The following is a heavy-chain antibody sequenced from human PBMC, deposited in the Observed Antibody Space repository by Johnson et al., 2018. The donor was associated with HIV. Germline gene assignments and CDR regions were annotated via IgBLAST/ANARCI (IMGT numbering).Heavy chain of an antibody. CDR1: GFTFSSYD. D-gene: IGHD3-3*01. CDR2: SGTAGDT. J-gene: IGHJ3*02. CDR3: AKERSTYYNFWSGSSGNDAFDI. Sequence: VQLVESGGGLVQPGGSLRLSCAASGFTFSSYDMHWVRQATGKGLEWVSASGTAGDTYYPGAVKGRGTSAREKAKNTLYVQMISLRAEDTAVYYCAKERSTYYNFWSGSSGNDAFDIWGQGTMVTVSS. V-gene: IGHV3-13*01.